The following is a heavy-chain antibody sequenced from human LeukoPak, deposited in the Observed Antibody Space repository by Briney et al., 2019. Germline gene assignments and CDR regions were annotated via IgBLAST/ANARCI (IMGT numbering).Heavy chain of an antibody. CDR2: ISYDGSNK. CDR3: TRDLYQPEAAYYMDV. D-gene: IGHD2-2*01. Sequence: GGSLRLSCAASGFTFSSYAMHWVRQAPGKGLEWVTIISYDGSNKYYADSVKGRFTISRDNSKNTLYLQMNSLRAEDTAVYYCTRDLYQPEAAYYMDVWGKGTTVTVSS. CDR1: GFTFSSYA. V-gene: IGHV3-30-3*01. J-gene: IGHJ6*03.